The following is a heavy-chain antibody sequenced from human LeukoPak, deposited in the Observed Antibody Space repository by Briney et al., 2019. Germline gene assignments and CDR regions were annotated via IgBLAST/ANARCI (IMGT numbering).Heavy chain of an antibody. V-gene: IGHV5-51*01. Sequence: GESLKISCKGSGYSFSNYWIGWVRQMPGKGLEWMGIIYPGEYDIRYSPSFQGQVTISADKSISTAYLQWSSLKASDTAMYYCARLDTAMVDYWGQGTLVAVSS. J-gene: IGHJ4*02. D-gene: IGHD5-18*01. CDR2: IYPGEYDI. CDR3: ARLDTAMVDY. CDR1: GYSFSNYW.